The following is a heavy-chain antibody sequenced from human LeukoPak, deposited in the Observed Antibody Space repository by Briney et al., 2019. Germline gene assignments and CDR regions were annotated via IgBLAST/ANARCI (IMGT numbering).Heavy chain of an antibody. J-gene: IGHJ6*01. V-gene: IGHV4-59*01. CDR1: GGSISSYY. D-gene: IGHD3-3*01. Sequence: SETLSLTCTVSGGSISSYYLSWIRQPPGKGLEWIGYIYYSGSTNYNPSLKSRVTISVDTSKNQFYLKLSSVTAADTAVYYCASSLERITIYHGMDVWGQGTTVTVSS. CDR2: IYYSGST. CDR3: ASSLERITIYHGMDV.